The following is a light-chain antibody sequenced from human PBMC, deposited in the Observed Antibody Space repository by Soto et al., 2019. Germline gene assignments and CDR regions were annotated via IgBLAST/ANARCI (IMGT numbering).Light chain of an antibody. V-gene: IGLV2-8*01. CDR2: EVS. CDR1: NSDVGTYNY. CDR3: ISYTISSTYV. Sequence: QSALAQPPSASGSPGQSVTITCTGTNSDVGTYNYVSWYQHHPGKAPKFMIYEVSKRPLGVPDRFSGSKSGNTASLTVSGLQAEDEADYYCISYTISSTYVFGTGTKVTVL. J-gene: IGLJ1*01.